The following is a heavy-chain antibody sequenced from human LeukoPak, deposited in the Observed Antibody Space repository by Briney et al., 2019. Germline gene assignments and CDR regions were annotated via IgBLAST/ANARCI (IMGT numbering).Heavy chain of an antibody. CDR2: IYHSGST. CDR3: ASDPYGDYAFDI. J-gene: IGHJ3*02. Sequence: SGTLSLTCAVSGGSISSSNWWSWVRQPPGKGLEWIGEIYHSGSTNYNPSLKSRVTISVDTSKNQFSLKLSSVTAADTAVYYCASDPYGDYAFDIWGQGTMVTVSS. D-gene: IGHD4-17*01. V-gene: IGHV4-4*02. CDR1: GGSISSSNW.